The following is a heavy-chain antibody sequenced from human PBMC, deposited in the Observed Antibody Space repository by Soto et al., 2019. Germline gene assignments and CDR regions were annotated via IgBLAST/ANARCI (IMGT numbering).Heavy chain of an antibody. J-gene: IGHJ6*02. D-gene: IGHD5-12*01. CDR1: GFTFNNFA. Sequence: PGGSLRLSCAASGFTFNNFAMHWVRQAPGKGLEWVAFISYDGTYKYYADSVRGRFTVYRDNSKSTLFLQKNSLKFEDTAVYVCANEVDVAFSSLQYGMDVWGQGTTVTVSS. V-gene: IGHV3-30*14. CDR2: ISYDGTYK. CDR3: ANEVDVAFSSLQYGMDV.